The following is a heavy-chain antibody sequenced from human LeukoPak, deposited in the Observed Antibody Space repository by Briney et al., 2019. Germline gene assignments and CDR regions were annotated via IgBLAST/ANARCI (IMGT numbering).Heavy chain of an antibody. J-gene: IGHJ4*02. CDR2: IGHRGTT. V-gene: IGHV4-4*02. CDR3: ACSLASSACYFDY. Sequence: SETLSLTSALSLGAPTAFLWTTGPQSPGKGLEWIGEIGHRGTTNYNPSLKSRVTLSVDTSKNQFCFMLSSVTAAYRAENLGACSLASSACYFDYWGQGTLVTVSS. D-gene: IGHD3-22*01. CDR1: GAPTAFL.